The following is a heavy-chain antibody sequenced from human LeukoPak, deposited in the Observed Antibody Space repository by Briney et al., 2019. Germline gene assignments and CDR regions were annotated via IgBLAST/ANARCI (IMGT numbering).Heavy chain of an antibody. CDR1: GFTFSSYV. CDR3: AKVQHDDFNMNFDS. V-gene: IGHV3-23*01. D-gene: IGHD2-21*01. J-gene: IGHJ4*02. CDR2: ISASDDRI. Sequence: QPGGSLRLSCAASGFTFSSYVMNWLRQAPGEGLEWVSSISASDDRIFYADSVKGRLTISRDNSKNTVYLQMNSLRAGDTAVYYCAKVQHDDFNMNFDSWGQGTLVTVSS.